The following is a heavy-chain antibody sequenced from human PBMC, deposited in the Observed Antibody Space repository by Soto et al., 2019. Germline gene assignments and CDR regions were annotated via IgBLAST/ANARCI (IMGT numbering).Heavy chain of an antibody. Sequence: LSLTCTVAGVSFTNSSYYWGWIRQSPGKGLEWIGSVYYRGRSYSKSSVKSRVTISVDTSKNRFSLSLNSVTASDTAVYFCVSQRTTVPTQAYFDYWGPGALVTVFS. V-gene: IGHV4-39*01. J-gene: IGHJ4*02. D-gene: IGHD4-17*01. CDR2: VYYRGRS. CDR1: GVSFTNSSYY. CDR3: VSQRTTVPTQAYFDY.